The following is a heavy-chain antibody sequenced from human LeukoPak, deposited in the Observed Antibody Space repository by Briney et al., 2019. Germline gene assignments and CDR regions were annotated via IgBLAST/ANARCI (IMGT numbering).Heavy chain of an antibody. CDR3: ARDRIVVGRGDAFDI. CDR2: ISYSGST. Sequence: SETLSLTCAVSGGSISSGGYSWSWIRQPPGKGLEWIGYISYSGSTYYNPSLKSRVTISVDTSKKQFSLKLSSVTAADTAVYYCARDRIVVGRGDAFDIWGQGTMVTVSS. D-gene: IGHD3-22*01. J-gene: IGHJ3*02. V-gene: IGHV4-30-4*07. CDR1: GGSISSGGYS.